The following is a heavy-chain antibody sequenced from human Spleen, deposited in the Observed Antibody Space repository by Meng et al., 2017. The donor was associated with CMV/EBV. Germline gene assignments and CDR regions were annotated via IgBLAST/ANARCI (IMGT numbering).Heavy chain of an antibody. J-gene: IGHJ6*02. CDR2: INPSGGSA. D-gene: IGHD3-22*01. Sequence: ASVKVSCKASGYTFTSYGISWVRQAPGQGLEWMGIINPSGGSASYAQKFQGRVTMTRDTSTSTVYMELISLRSEDTAVYYCARVGSQNLYYEGYYYYGMDVWGQGTTVTVSS. V-gene: IGHV1-46*01. CDR3: ARVGSQNLYYEGYYYYGMDV. CDR1: GYTFTSYG.